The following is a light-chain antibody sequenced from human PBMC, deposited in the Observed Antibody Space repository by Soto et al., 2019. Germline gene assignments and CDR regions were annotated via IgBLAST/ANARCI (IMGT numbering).Light chain of an antibody. CDR3: ISYAGSNNLV. Sequence: QSVLTQPPSASGSPGQSVTISCTGTSSDVGGYNYVSWYQQHPGKAPKLMIYEVSQRPSGVPDRFSGSKSGNTASLTVSGLQADDEDDYYCISYAGSNNLVFGGGTKLTVL. J-gene: IGLJ3*02. CDR1: SSDVGGYNY. CDR2: EVS. V-gene: IGLV2-8*01.